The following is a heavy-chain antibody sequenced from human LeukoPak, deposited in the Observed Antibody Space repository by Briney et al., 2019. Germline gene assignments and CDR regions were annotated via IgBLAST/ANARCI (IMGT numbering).Heavy chain of an antibody. CDR1: GYSISSGYY. Sequence: KPSETLSLTCTVSGYSISSGYYWGWIRQPPGKGLEWIGSIYHSGSTYYNPSLKSRVTISVDTSKNQFSLKLSSVTAADTAVYYCARDVYSSSGFDYWGQGTLVTVSS. CDR3: ARDVYSSSGFDY. J-gene: IGHJ4*02. D-gene: IGHD6-6*01. V-gene: IGHV4-38-2*02. CDR2: IYHSGST.